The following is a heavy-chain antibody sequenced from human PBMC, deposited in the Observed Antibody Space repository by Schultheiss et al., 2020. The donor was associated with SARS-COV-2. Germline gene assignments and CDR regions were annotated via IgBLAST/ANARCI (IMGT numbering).Heavy chain of an antibody. CDR2: ISSSGSTI. CDR3: ARALGEGGFDY. CDR1: GFTFSSYG. D-gene: IGHD3-16*01. Sequence: GGSLRLSCAASGFTFSSYGMHWVRQAPGKGLEWVSYISSSGSTIYYADSVKGRFTISRDNAKNSLYLQMNSLGAEDTAVYYCARALGEGGFDYWGQGTLVTVSS. V-gene: IGHV3-48*04. J-gene: IGHJ4*02.